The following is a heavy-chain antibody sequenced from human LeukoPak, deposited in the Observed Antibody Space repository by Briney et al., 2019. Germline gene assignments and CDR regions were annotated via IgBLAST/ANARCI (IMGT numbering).Heavy chain of an antibody. CDR2: ISSSGSTI. CDR1: GFRYSHYG. CDR3: ARDYGGSSPFDY. Sequence: GGTLRLSCVASGFRYSHYGMNWVRQAPGKGLEWVSYISSSGSTIYYADSVKGRFTISRDNAKNSLYLQMNSLRAEDTAVYYCARDYGGSSPFDYWGQGTLVTVSS. J-gene: IGHJ4*02. D-gene: IGHD4-23*01. V-gene: IGHV3-48*04.